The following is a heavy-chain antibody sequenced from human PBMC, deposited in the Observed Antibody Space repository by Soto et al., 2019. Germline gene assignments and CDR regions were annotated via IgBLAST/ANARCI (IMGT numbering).Heavy chain of an antibody. D-gene: IGHD5-18*01. CDR3: ARYISGVSYYGMEV. Sequence: SLRLSCAASGFTFSSYAMKWVRQAPGKGLEWVSLIGESGTPTYYADSVKGRFTISRDNSGNTLFLEMYSLRAEDTAVYYCARYISGVSYYGMEVWGKGTKVTVCS. V-gene: IGHV3-23*01. CDR1: GFTFSSYA. J-gene: IGHJ6*04. CDR2: IGESGTPT.